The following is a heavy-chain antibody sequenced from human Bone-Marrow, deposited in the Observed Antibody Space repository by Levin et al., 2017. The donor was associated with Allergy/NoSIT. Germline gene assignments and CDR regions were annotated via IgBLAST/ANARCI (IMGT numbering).Heavy chain of an antibody. CDR3: SHFNDRLGFVRGLIYFDY. Sequence: KSGPTLVKPTQTLTLTCSFSGFSLNTTRAGVGWFRQPPGKALEWLALFYWDDDIRFSPSLQRRLSITNIPSKNQVVLTMTNMDPVDTATYYCSHFNDRLGFVRGLIYFDYWGPGTLITVSS. CDR1: GFSLNTTRAG. CDR2: FYWDDDI. V-gene: IGHV2-5*02. D-gene: IGHD3-10*01. J-gene: IGHJ4*02.